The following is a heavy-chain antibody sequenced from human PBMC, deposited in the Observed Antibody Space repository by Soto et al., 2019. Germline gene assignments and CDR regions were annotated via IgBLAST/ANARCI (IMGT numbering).Heavy chain of an antibody. V-gene: IGHV3-23*01. Sequence: EVQLLESGGGLVQPGGSLRLSCAASGFTFSSYAMSWVRQAPGKGLEWVSAISGSGGSTYYADSVTGRFTISRDNSKNTLYLKMNSLRAEDTAVYYCASPSMPGSRRFDYWGQGTLVTVSS. D-gene: IGHD3-3*02. J-gene: IGHJ4*02. CDR2: ISGSGGST. CDR1: GFTFSSYA. CDR3: ASPSMPGSRRFDY.